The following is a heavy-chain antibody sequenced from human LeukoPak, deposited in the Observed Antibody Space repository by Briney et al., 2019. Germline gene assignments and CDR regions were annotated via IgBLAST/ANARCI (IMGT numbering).Heavy chain of an antibody. CDR3: VRDRAEGRAWVEFDP. CDR1: GFPVRAYA. CDR2: IYSDGAT. Sequence: PGGSLRLSCAASGFPVRAYAMSWVRQAPGKGPEWVSVIYSDGATRYADSVQGRFTLSRDNSKNTLYLQMNNLRVEDTAVYYCVRDRAEGRAWVEFDPWGQGILVTVSS. V-gene: IGHV3-66*02. J-gene: IGHJ5*02.